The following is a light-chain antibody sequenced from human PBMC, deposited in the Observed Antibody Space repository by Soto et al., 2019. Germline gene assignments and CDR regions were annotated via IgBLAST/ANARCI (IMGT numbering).Light chain of an antibody. Sequence: DIQLTQSPFFLSASVGDRVTITCRASQGISTYLAWYQQEPGKAPKLLIYAASTLQGGVPSRFGGSGSGTEFTPTTISMLPQDFTTDYCQHLSGYPRTFGQGTKVEIK. CDR1: QGISTY. CDR3: QHLSGYPRT. V-gene: IGKV1-9*01. J-gene: IGKJ1*01. CDR2: AAS.